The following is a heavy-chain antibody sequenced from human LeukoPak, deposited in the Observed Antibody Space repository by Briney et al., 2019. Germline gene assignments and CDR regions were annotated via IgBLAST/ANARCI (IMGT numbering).Heavy chain of an antibody. CDR1: GYTFTNYG. Sequence: ASVRVSCKASGYTFTNYGIHWVRQAPGQGLEWMGWISAYNGNTKYAQNLQGRVTMTTDTSTSTAYMELRSLRSDDTAVYYCARGPLGAAFDSWGQGTLVTVSS. J-gene: IGHJ4*02. D-gene: IGHD3-16*01. V-gene: IGHV1-18*01. CDR2: ISAYNGNT. CDR3: ARGPLGAAFDS.